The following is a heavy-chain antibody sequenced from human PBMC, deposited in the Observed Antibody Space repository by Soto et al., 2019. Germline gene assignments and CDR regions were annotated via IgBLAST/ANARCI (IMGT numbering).Heavy chain of an antibody. V-gene: IGHV3-30*18. D-gene: IGHD6-19*01. CDR2: ISYDGSNK. Sequence: PGGSLRLSFAASGFTFSSYGMHWVRQAPGKGLEWVAVISYDGSNKYYADSVKGRFTISRDNSKNTLYLQMNSLRAEDTAVYYCAKDPGHSSGWLPYYHYGMDVWGQGTTVTVSS. CDR3: AKDPGHSSGWLPYYHYGMDV. J-gene: IGHJ6*02. CDR1: GFTFSSYG.